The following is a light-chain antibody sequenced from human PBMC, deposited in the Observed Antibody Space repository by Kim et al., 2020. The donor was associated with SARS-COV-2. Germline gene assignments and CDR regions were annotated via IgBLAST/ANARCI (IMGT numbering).Light chain of an antibody. CDR1: STDVGGYDY. CDR2: AVT. J-gene: IGLJ2*01. CDR3: SSYSSTNFAV. Sequence: QSALTQPASVSGSPGQSITISFTGTSTDVGGYDYVSWYQQHPGKAPKLIIYAVTQRPSGVSNHFSASKSANTASLTISGLQAEDEADYYCSSYSSTNFAVFGGGTQLTVL. V-gene: IGLV2-14*01.